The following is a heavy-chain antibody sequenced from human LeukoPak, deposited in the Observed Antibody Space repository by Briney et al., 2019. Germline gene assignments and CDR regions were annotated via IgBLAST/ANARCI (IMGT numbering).Heavy chain of an antibody. V-gene: IGHV1-69*13. Sequence: ASVKVSCKASGGTFSSYAISWVRQAPGQGLEWMGGIIPIFGTANYAQRFQGRVTITADESTSTAYMELSSLRSEDTAVYYCARMVYATHFDYWGQGTLVTVSS. CDR3: ARMVYATHFDY. D-gene: IGHD2-8*01. J-gene: IGHJ4*02. CDR1: GGTFSSYA. CDR2: IIPIFGTA.